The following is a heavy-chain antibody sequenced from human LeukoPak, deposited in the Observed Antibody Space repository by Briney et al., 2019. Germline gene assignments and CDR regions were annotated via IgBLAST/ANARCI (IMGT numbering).Heavy chain of an antibody. V-gene: IGHV1-2*06. D-gene: IGHD3-22*01. CDR2: INPNSGGT. CDR1: GYTFTGYY. Sequence: ASVKVSCKASGYTFTGYYMHWVRQAPGQGLEWMGRINPNSGGTHYAQKFQGRVTMTRDTSISTAYMELSRLRSDDTAVYYCAREKGMYYYDSSGYYFWGQGTLVTVSS. J-gene: IGHJ4*02. CDR3: AREKGMYYYDSSGYYF.